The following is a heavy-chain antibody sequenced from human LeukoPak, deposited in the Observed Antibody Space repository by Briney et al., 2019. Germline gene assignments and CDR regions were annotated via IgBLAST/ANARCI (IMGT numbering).Heavy chain of an antibody. D-gene: IGHD6-19*01. J-gene: IGHJ4*02. V-gene: IGHV4-39*01. CDR3: ARREAVALFFDY. CDR1: GGSISSSSYY. CDR2: IYYSGST. Sequence: SETLSLTCTVSGGSISSSSYYWGWIRQPPGKGLEWIGSIYYSGSTYYNPSLKSRVTISVDTSKNQFSLTMSSVTAADTDVYYCARREAVALFFDYWGQGTLVTVSS.